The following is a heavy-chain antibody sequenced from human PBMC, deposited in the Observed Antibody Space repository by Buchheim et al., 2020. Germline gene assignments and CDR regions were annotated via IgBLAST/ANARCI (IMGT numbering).Heavy chain of an antibody. D-gene: IGHD5-18*01. Sequence: QVQLVESGGGVVRPGRSLRLSCAASGFTFSSYGMHWVRQAPGKGLEWVAVIWDDGSNKYYADSVKGRFTISRDNSKNTLYLQMNSLRAEDTAVYYCASEGRGYSYGPLDYWGQGTL. J-gene: IGHJ4*02. V-gene: IGHV3-33*01. CDR3: ASEGRGYSYGPLDY. CDR1: GFTFSSYG. CDR2: IWDDGSNK.